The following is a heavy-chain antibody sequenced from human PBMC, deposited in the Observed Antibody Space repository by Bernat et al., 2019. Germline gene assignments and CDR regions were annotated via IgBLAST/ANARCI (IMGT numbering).Heavy chain of an antibody. J-gene: IGHJ4*02. D-gene: IGHD3-16*01. Sequence: AGRGGGGGPGEGLVGGSGVRGGGGSTYYADSVKGRFTISRDDAKNTLYLQVNSLRAENTAVYDGAKTPFMITFGRGTEFDYWGQGTLVTVSS. CDR1: A. V-gene: IGHV3-23*01. CDR3: AKTPFMITFGRGTEFDY. CDR2: VRGGGGST.